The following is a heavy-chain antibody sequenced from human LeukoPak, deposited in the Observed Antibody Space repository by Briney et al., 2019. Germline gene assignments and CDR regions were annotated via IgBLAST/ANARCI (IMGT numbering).Heavy chain of an antibody. Sequence: SVKVSCKASGGTFISYAISWVRRAPGQGLEWMGGIIPIFGTANYAQKFQGRVTITADESTSTAYMELSSLRSEDTAVYYCARASYCSGGSCYSGRGDWFDPWGQGTLVTVSS. CDR2: IIPIFGTA. D-gene: IGHD2-15*01. CDR3: ARASYCSGGSCYSGRGDWFDP. V-gene: IGHV1-69*13. CDR1: GGTFISYA. J-gene: IGHJ5*02.